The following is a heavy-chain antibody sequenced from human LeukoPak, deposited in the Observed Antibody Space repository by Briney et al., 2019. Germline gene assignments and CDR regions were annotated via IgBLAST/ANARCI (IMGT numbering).Heavy chain of an antibody. D-gene: IGHD6-19*01. J-gene: IGHJ4*02. CDR2: IYYSGST. CDR3: ARHGAVAGRGGYYFDY. V-gene: IGHV4-59*08. Sequence: PSETLSLTCTVSSGSISSNYWSWVRQPPGKGLECIGYIYYSGSTNYNPSLKSRVTISVDTSKKEFSLKLSSVTAADTAVYYCARHGAVAGRGGYYFDYWGQGTLVTVSS. CDR1: SGSISSNY.